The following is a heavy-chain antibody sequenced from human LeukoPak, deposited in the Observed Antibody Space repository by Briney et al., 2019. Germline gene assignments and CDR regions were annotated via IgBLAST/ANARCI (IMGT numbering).Heavy chain of an antibody. Sequence: GASVKVSCKASGGTFSSYAISWVRQAPGQGLEWMGGIIPIFGTANYAQKFQGSVTITADESTSTAYMELSSLRSEDTAVYYCARDPLGISSGWYYDYWGQGTLVTVSS. D-gene: IGHD6-19*01. CDR2: IIPIFGTA. CDR1: GGTFSSYA. V-gene: IGHV1-69*13. CDR3: ARDPLGISSGWYYDY. J-gene: IGHJ4*02.